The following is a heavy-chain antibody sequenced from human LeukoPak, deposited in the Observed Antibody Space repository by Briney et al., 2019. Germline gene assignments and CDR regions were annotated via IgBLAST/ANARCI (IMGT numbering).Heavy chain of an antibody. D-gene: IGHD3-22*01. V-gene: IGHV1-18*01. CDR2: ISAYNGNT. J-gene: IGHJ4*02. CDR3: ARLGAYYGSSGYYLLKVIDY. CDR1: GYTFTSYG. Sequence: ASVKVSCKASGYTFTSYGISWVRQAPGQGLEWMGWISAYNGNTHYAQKLQGRVTMTTDTSTSTVYMELRSLRSDDTAVYYCARLGAYYGSSGYYLLKVIDYWGQGTLVTVSS.